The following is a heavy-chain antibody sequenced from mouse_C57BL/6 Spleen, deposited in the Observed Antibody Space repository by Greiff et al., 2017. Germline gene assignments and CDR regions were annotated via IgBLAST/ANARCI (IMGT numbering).Heavy chain of an antibody. J-gene: IGHJ2*01. V-gene: IGHV1-59*01. D-gene: IGHD5-5*01. CDR2: IDPSDSYT. Sequence: VQLQQPGAELVRPGTSVKLSCKASGYTFTSYWMHWVKQRHGQGLEWIGVIDPSDSYTNYNQKFKGKATLTVDTSSSTAYMQLSSLTSEDSAFYYCARATYLIYFDYWGQGTTLTVSS. CDR1: GYTFTSYW. CDR3: ARATYLIYFDY.